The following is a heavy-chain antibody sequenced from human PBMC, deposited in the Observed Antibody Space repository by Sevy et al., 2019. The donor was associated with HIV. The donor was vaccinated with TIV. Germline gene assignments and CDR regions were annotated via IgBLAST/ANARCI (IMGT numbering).Heavy chain of an antibody. V-gene: IGHV3-30*18. D-gene: IGHD4-17*01. Sequence: GGSLRLSCAASGFTFSNYGMHWVRQAPGKGLEWVAVISYDGSNKYCAYSVKGRFTISRDNSKNTLYLQMNSLRPEDTAVYYCAKAGSTDDAFDIWGQGTMVTVSS. J-gene: IGHJ3*02. CDR2: ISYDGSNK. CDR3: AKAGSTDDAFDI. CDR1: GFTFSNYG.